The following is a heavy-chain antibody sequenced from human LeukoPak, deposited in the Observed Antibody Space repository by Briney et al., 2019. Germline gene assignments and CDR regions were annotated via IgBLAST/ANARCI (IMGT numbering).Heavy chain of an antibody. CDR3: ARHYIGREGSGWSPYYFDY. CDR2: IYHSGST. CDR1: GYSISSGYY. D-gene: IGHD6-19*01. J-gene: IGHJ4*02. Sequence: SETLSLTCTVSGYSISSGYYWGWIRQPPGKGLEWIGSIYHSGSTYYNPSLKSRVTISVDTSKNQFSLKLSSVTAADTAVYYCARHYIGREGSGWSPYYFDYWGQGTLVTVSS. V-gene: IGHV4-38-2*02.